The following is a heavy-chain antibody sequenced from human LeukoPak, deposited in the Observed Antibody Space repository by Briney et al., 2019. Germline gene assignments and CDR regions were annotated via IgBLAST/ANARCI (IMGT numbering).Heavy chain of an antibody. CDR2: IYHSGST. V-gene: IGHV4-59*12. J-gene: IGHJ5*02. CDR3: ARVPPTTADNWFDP. D-gene: IGHD2-2*01. Sequence: SETLSLTCTVSGGSISSYYWSWIRQPPGKGLEWIGYIYHSGSTYYNPSLKSRVTISVDRSKNQFSLKLSSVTAADTAVYYCARVPPTTADNWFDPWGQGTLVTVSS. CDR1: GGSISSYY.